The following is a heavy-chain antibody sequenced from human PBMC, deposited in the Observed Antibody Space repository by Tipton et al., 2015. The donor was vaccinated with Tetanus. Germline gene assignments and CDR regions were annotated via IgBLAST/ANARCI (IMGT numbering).Heavy chain of an antibody. CDR1: GGSFSNYF. D-gene: IGHD2/OR15-2a*01. CDR3: ARAAGFLGLTHDF. J-gene: IGHJ4*02. CDR2: ISPSGNT. V-gene: IGHV4-34*01. Sequence: TLSLTCAVYGGSFSNYFWRWIRQPPGKGLEWIGEISPSGNTNYNPSLKSRVTISADTSRNQFSLRLDSLTAADTAVYYCARAAGFLGLTHDFWGRGTLVSVSS.